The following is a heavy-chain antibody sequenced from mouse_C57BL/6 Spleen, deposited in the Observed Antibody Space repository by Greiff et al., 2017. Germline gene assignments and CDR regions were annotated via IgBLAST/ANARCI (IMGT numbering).Heavy chain of an antibody. V-gene: IGHV1-42*01. CDR2: INPSTGGT. Sequence: VQLQQSGPELVKPGASVKISCKASGYSFTGYYMNWVKQSPEKSLEWIGEINPSTGGTTYNQKFKAKATLTVDKSSSTAYMQLNSLTSEDSAVYYCARTDYGSGDYWGQGTTLTVSS. CDR1: GYSFTGYY. CDR3: ARTDYGSGDY. J-gene: IGHJ2*01. D-gene: IGHD1-1*01.